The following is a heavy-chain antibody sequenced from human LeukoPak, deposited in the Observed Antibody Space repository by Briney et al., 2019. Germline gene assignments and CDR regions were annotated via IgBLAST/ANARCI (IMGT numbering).Heavy chain of an antibody. CDR3: ARVGGDSSCYYSFYYFDY. J-gene: IGHJ4*02. CDR1: GFTLSNYA. V-gene: IGHV3-30-3*01. CDR2: ISYDGSNK. Sequence: GGSLRLSCAASGFTLSNYAMHWVRQAPGKGLEWVAVISYDGSNKYYADSVKGRFTISRDNSKNTLYLQMNSLRAEDTAVYYCARVGGDSSCYYSFYYFDYWGQGTLVTVSS. D-gene: IGHD3-22*01.